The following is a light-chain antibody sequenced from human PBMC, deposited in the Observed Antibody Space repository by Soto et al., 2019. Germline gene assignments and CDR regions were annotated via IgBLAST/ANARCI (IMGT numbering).Light chain of an antibody. J-gene: IGLJ1*01. Sequence: QPASVSGSPGQSITISCTGTSSDVGGYNYVSWYQQHPGKAPKLMIYDVSNRPSGVSNRFSGSKSGNTASLTISGLQAEDEADYYCSSYTSSSTPYVFGTGTKV. CDR1: SSDVGGYNY. CDR3: SSYTSSSTPYV. CDR2: DVS. V-gene: IGLV2-14*01.